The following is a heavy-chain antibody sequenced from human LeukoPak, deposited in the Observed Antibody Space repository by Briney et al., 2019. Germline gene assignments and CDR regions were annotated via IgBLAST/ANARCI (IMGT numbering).Heavy chain of an antibody. CDR2: ISSSSSYI. CDR1: GFTFSSYS. V-gene: IGHV3-21*01. CDR3: ARDPYDSSGYYPLGAFDY. D-gene: IGHD3-22*01. J-gene: IGHJ4*02. Sequence: PGGSLRLSCAASGFTFSSYSMNWVRQAPGKGLEWVSSISSSSSYIYYADSVKGRFTISRDNAKNSLYLQMNSLRAEDTAVYYCARDPYDSSGYYPLGAFDYWGQGTLVTVSS.